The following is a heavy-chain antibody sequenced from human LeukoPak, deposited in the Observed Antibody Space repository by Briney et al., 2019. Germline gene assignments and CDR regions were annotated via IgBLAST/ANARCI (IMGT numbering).Heavy chain of an antibody. Sequence: SGPTLVEPTQTLTLTCTFSGFSLSNSGVGVGWIRQPPGKALECLAVIYWNDDTRYSPSLKSRLTITKDTSKNQVVLRMSNVDSLDTATYYCVHLDTRWFDPWGQGTLVTVSS. J-gene: IGHJ5*02. D-gene: IGHD5-18*01. V-gene: IGHV2-5*01. CDR3: VHLDTRWFDP. CDR2: IYWNDDT. CDR1: GFSLSNSGVG.